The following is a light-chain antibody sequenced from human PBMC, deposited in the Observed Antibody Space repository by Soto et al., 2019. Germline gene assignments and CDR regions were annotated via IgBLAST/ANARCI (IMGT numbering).Light chain of an antibody. CDR3: AAWDDSLSGYV. V-gene: IGLV1-47*02. Sequence: QSALTKPPAASGSPGQRVTLSCSGSGSNIGSNPVSWYQQLPGTSPPLPIYTNNQRPSGVPDRFSGSKSGTSASLAISGLRSEDEADYYCAAWDDSLSGYVFGTGTKVTVL. CDR2: TNN. CDR1: GSNIGSNP. J-gene: IGLJ1*01.